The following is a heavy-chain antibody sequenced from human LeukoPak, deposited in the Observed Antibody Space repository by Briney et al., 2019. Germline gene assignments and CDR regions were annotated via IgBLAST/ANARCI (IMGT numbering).Heavy chain of an antibody. D-gene: IGHD6-19*01. Sequence: ASVKVSCKASGYTFTRYAISWGRQAPGQGLEWMGWISTSNGDTKYAQKLQGRVTMTTDTSTTTAYMELRSLTSDDTAVYYCARDPSNSSGWRAWGDYWGQGTLVTVSS. J-gene: IGHJ4*02. CDR3: ARDPSNSSGWRAWGDY. V-gene: IGHV1-18*01. CDR1: GYTFTRYA. CDR2: ISTSNGDT.